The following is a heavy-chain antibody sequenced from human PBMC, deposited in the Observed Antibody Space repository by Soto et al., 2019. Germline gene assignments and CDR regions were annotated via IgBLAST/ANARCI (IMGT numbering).Heavy chain of an antibody. Sequence: EVQLVDSGGGWEQPVRSLLRSCTVSGFIFEDFAMHWVRQAPGQVLECVSGINWNGVNKGYAESVLGRFTISRDNATKSLYLDMTSLRPEDTALYSCAEDVDRLGEVWGYLPNCGQGTLVIVS. CDR2: INWNGVNK. CDR1: GFIFEDFA. J-gene: IGHJ1*01. V-gene: IGHV3-9*01. D-gene: IGHD3-16*01. CDR3: AEDVDRLGEVWGYLPN.